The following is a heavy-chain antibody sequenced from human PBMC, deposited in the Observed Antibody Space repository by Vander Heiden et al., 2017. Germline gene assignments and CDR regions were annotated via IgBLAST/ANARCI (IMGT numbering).Heavy chain of an antibody. Sequence: EVQLVESGGGLVPPGGSLRLTCAGSGFTFRSYSMNWVRQAPGKGLEWVSYISSSTSTIYYADSVKGRFTISRDNAKNSLYLQMNSLRDEDTAVYYCVRQFDWKDYWGQGTLVTVSS. D-gene: IGHD3-9*01. CDR1: GFTFRSYS. V-gene: IGHV3-48*02. CDR2: ISSSTSTI. J-gene: IGHJ4*02. CDR3: VRQFDWKDY.